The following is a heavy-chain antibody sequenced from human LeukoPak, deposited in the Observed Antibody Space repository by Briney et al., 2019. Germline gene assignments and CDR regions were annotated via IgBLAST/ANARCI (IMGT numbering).Heavy chain of an antibody. D-gene: IGHD3-22*01. CDR1: GGSISSYY. CDR3: ACLTTADAFDI. V-gene: IGHV4-59*01. CDR2: IYNSGST. Sequence: SETLSLTCTVSGGSISSYYWSWIRQPAGKALEWIGYIYNSGSTNYNPSLKSRVTISVDTSKNQFSLKLSSVTAADTAVYYCACLTTADAFDIWGQGTMVTVSS. J-gene: IGHJ3*02.